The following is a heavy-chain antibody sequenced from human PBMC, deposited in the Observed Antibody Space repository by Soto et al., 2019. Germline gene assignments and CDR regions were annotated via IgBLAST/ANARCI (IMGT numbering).Heavy chain of an antibody. CDR1: VFTFSGSA. J-gene: IGHJ4*02. CDR3: TRPGTHFDY. V-gene: IGHV3-73*01. CDR2: IRSKANSYAT. Sequence: RRLSCAASVFTFSGSAMHWVRQASGKGLEWVGRIRSKANSYATAYAASVKGRFTISRDDSKNTAYLQMNSLKTEDTAVYYCTRPGTHFDYWGQGTLVTV.